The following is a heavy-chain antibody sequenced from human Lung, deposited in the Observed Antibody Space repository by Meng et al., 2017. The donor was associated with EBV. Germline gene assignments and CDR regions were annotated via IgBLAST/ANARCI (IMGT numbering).Heavy chain of an antibody. D-gene: IGHD3-16*01. CDR2: ITQSGST. CDR3: ARLSMAGHVFEF. V-gene: IGHV4-34*02. Sequence: QVQFKPWGAGLLKPSETLSLTCGVSGRSFSSYQWTWIRQPPGKGLEWLGEITQSGSTSYNASVKSRVTILRDVAKKQVSLKLRSVTAADTAVYYCARLSMAGHVFEFWGEGTLVTVSS. J-gene: IGHJ4*02. CDR1: GRSFSSYQ.